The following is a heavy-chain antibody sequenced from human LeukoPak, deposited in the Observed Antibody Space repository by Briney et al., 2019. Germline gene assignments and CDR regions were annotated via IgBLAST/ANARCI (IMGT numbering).Heavy chain of an antibody. V-gene: IGHV3-74*01. J-gene: IGHJ4*02. CDR3: ATIFAF. D-gene: IGHD2-21*01. CDR1: GFIFNNYW. CDR2: VDGDGTGT. Sequence: PGGSLRLSCAASGFIFNNYWMHWVRQVPGKGLEWLSRVDGDGTGTSYADSVKGRFTISRDNAKNTLNLQMNSLRVEDTAVYYCATIFAFWGQGILVTVSS.